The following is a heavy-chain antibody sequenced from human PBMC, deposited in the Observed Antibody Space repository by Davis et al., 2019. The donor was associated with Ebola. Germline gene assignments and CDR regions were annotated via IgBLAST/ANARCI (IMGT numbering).Heavy chain of an antibody. CDR3: ASAHRVGDY. CDR1: GFTFSSYE. J-gene: IGHJ4*02. Sequence: GGSLRLSCAASGFTFSSYEMNWVRQAPGKGLEWVSYISSSGSTIYYADSVKGRFTISRDNSKNTLYLQMNSLRAEDTAVYYCASAHRVGDYWGQGTLVTVSS. D-gene: IGHD1-26*01. CDR2: ISSSGSTI. V-gene: IGHV3-48*03.